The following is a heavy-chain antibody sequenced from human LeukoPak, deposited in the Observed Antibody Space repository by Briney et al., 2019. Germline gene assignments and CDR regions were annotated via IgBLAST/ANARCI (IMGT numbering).Heavy chain of an antibody. D-gene: IGHD2-15*01. V-gene: IGHV4-59*01. CDR1: GGSISSYY. CDR3: ASWSGGRSHRDYYYYYYMDV. Sequence: SETLSLTCTVPGGSISSYYWSWIRQPPGKGLEWIGYIYYSGSTNYNPSLKSRVTISVDTSKNQFSLKLSSVTAADTAVYYCASWSGGRSHRDYYYYYYMDVWGKGTTVTISS. CDR2: IYYSGST. J-gene: IGHJ6*03.